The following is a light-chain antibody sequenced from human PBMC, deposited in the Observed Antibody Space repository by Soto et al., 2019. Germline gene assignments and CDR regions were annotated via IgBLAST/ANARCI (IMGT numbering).Light chain of an antibody. V-gene: IGLV2-14*01. CDR1: SSDVGDYNY. Sequence: QSALTQPASVSGSPGQSITISCTGTSSDVGDYNYVSWYQQHPGKAPKLMISDVSNRPSGVSYRFSGSKSGNTASLTISGLQAEDEADYYCSSYTSSSTLVVFGGGTKLTVL. CDR2: DVS. CDR3: SSYTSSSTLVV. J-gene: IGLJ2*01.